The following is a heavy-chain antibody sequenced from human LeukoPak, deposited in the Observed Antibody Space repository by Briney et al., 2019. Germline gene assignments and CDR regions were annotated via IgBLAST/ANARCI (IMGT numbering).Heavy chain of an antibody. Sequence: GGSLRLSCAASGFTFSSYEMNWVRPAPGKGLEWVSYISSSGSTIYYADSVKGRFTISRDNAKNSLCLQMNSLRAEDTAVYYCAREMVTTDSRRGYWGQGTLVTVSS. J-gene: IGHJ4*02. CDR3: AREMVTTDSRRGY. V-gene: IGHV3-48*03. CDR2: ISSSGSTI. CDR1: GFTFSSYE. D-gene: IGHD4-17*01.